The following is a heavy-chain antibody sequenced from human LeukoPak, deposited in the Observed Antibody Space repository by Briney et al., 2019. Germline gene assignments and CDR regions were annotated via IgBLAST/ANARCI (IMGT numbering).Heavy chain of an antibody. D-gene: IGHD3-10*01. CDR2: ISYDGSNK. CDR3: AKDYYRRFYYFDY. V-gene: IGHV3-30*18. CDR1: GFTFSSYG. Sequence: GGSLTPSCPASGFTFSSYGMHWVRQAPGKGLEWVAVISYDGSNKYYADSVKDRSTIHRDNSKNTLYLQMNSLRAEDTAVYYCAKDYYRRFYYFDYWGQGTLVTVSS. J-gene: IGHJ4*02.